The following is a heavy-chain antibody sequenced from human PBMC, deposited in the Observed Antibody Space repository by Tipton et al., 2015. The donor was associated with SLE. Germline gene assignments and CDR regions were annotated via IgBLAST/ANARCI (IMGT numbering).Heavy chain of an antibody. CDR2: IYYSGGT. Sequence: TLSLTCAVSGYSISSGYYWGWIRQPPGKGLEWIGSIYYSGGTYYNPSLKSRVTISVDTSKNQFSLKLSSVTAADTAVYYCARDFTYSSSSGDPFDIWGRGTMVTVSS. CDR1: GYSISSGYY. D-gene: IGHD6-6*01. CDR3: ARDFTYSSSSGDPFDI. V-gene: IGHV4-38-2*02. J-gene: IGHJ3*02.